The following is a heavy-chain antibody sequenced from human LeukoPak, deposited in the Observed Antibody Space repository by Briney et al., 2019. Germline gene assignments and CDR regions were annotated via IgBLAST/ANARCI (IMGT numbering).Heavy chain of an antibody. Sequence: ASVKVSCKASGYTFIAYFMHWVRQAPGQGPEWMGRINPNSGGTNYARQFQGRVTMTRYTSINTAYMELNRLRSDDTAVYYCARRAHTAMGLPYFDYWGQGTLVTVSS. J-gene: IGHJ4*02. CDR3: ARRAHTAMGLPYFDY. CDR2: INPNSGGT. CDR1: GYTFIAYF. V-gene: IGHV1-2*06. D-gene: IGHD5-18*01.